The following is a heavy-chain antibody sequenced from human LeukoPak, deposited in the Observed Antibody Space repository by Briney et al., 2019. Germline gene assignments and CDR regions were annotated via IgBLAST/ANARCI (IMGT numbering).Heavy chain of an antibody. V-gene: IGHV3-30*02. D-gene: IGHD6-19*01. CDR1: GFTVSSNY. CDR3: AKDVLRIEVVGTSPRSCMDV. CDR2: IRYDGSNK. J-gene: IGHJ6*03. Sequence: PGGSLRLSCAASGFTVSSNYMSWVRQAPGKGLEWVAFIRYDGSNKYYADSVKGRSTISRDNSKNTLYLRMSSLRAEDTAVYYCAKDVLRIEVVGTSPRSCMDVWGKGTTVTISS.